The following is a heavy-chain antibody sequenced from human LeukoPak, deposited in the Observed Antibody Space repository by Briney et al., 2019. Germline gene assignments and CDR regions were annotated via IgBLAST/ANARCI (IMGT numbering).Heavy chain of an antibody. J-gene: IGHJ4*02. CDR2: IYYSGST. Sequence: PSETLSLTCSVSGDSISSYYWSWLRQPPGRGLEWIGYIYYSGSTNYNPSLKSRVTISVDASKNQFSLKLSSVTAAATAVYFCAGQDRSGVHFDYWGQGSLVTVSS. D-gene: IGHD2-15*01. CDR1: GDSISSYY. CDR3: AGQDRSGVHFDY. V-gene: IGHV4-59*01.